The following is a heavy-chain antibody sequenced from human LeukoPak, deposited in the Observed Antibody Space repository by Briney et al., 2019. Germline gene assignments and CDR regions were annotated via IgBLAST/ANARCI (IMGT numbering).Heavy chain of an antibody. D-gene: IGHD2-21*01. CDR3: ARDPHIGISSY. V-gene: IGHV3-23*01. CDR1: GFTFSSYG. CDR2: ISGSGGST. J-gene: IGHJ4*02. Sequence: GGSLRLSCAASGFTFSSYGMSWVRQAPGKGLEWVSAISGSGGSTYYADSVKGRFTISRDNSKNTLYLQMNSLRAEDTAVYYCARDPHIGISSYWGQGTLVTVSS.